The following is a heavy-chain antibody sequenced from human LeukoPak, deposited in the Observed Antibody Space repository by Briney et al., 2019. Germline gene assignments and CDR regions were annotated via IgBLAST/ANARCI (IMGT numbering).Heavy chain of an antibody. CDR3: ASRPRDSSGYDFSCFFDS. Sequence: KPSETLSLTCSVSGYSFTSGHYWGWIRQPPGKGLEWIANIYHTGSAHYNPSLKSRVTISVDTSKNQFSLKLSSVTAADTAVYFCASRPRDSSGYDFSCFFDSWGQGTLVTVSS. J-gene: IGHJ4*02. D-gene: IGHD3-22*01. V-gene: IGHV4-38-2*01. CDR2: IYHTGSA. CDR1: GYSFTSGHY.